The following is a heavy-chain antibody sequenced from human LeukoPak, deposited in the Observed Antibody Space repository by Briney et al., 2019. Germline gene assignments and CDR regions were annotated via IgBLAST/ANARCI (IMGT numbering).Heavy chain of an antibody. CDR3: ATFAVVAGIPPIS. V-gene: IGHV1-18*01. CDR1: GYAFTSYG. CDR2: ISAYNGNT. J-gene: IGHJ5*02. D-gene: IGHD2-15*01. Sequence: ASVKVSCKSSGYAFTSYGFSWARQAPGQGLEWMGWISAYNGNTNYAQKLQGRVTMTTDTSTSTAYMELRSLRSDDTAVYYCATFAVVAGIPPISWGQETLVTVSS.